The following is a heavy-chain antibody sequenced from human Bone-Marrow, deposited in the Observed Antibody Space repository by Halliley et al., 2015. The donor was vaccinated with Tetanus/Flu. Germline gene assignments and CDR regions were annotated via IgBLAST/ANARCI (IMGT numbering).Heavy chain of an antibody. D-gene: IGHD5-18*01. CDR2: ISSDGSMK. Sequence: SLRLSCAASGFTFNTYAMHWVRQAPGKGLEWVAVISSDGSMKYYADSVKGRFTISRDNSKNTLYLQMNGLRADDTAVYYCAKEKWIQQSYYFGYWGQGTLVTVSS. CDR3: AKEKWIQQSYYFGY. J-gene: IGHJ4*02. CDR1: GFTFNTYA. V-gene: IGHV3-30-3*01.